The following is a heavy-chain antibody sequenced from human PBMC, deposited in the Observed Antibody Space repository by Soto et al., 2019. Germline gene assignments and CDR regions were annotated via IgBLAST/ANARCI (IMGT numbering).Heavy chain of an antibody. CDR1: GFTFSSYG. CDR3: AKVLRPMVRGVIITQSRYYYYYGMDV. V-gene: IGHV3-30*18. J-gene: IGHJ6*02. D-gene: IGHD3-10*01. CDR2: ISYDGSNK. Sequence: GGSLRLSCAASGFTFSSYGMHWVRQAPGKGLEWVAVISYDGSNKYYADSVKGRFTISRDNSKNTLYLQMNSLRAEDTAVYYCAKVLRPMVRGVIITQSRYYYYYGMDVWGQGTTVTVSS.